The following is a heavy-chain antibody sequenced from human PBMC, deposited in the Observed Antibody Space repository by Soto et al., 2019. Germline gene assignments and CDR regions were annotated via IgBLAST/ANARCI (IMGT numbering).Heavy chain of an antibody. CDR3: ARHPHKFLMVRGAEIYGMDV. D-gene: IGHD3-10*01. Sequence: TSETLSLTCTVSGGSISSSSYYWGWIRQPPGKGLEWIGSIYYSGSTYYNPSLKSRVTISVDTSKNQFSLKLSSVTAADTAVYYCARHPHKFLMVRGAEIYGMDVWGQGTTVTVSS. J-gene: IGHJ6*02. CDR2: IYYSGST. CDR1: GGSISSSSYY. V-gene: IGHV4-39*01.